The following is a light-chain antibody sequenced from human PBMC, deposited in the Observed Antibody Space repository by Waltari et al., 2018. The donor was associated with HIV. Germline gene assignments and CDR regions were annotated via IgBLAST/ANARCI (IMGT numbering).Light chain of an antibody. Sequence: IQMTQFPSSLSAPPGDRVTITCRPSQSIGSWLAWYQQKPGKAPKLLSYQASDLESGLPSRFSGRGSGTEFTLTISSLQPDDSATYYCQQYDTPSPTFGQGTKVEVK. CDR2: QAS. V-gene: IGKV1-5*03. CDR1: QSIGSW. CDR3: QQYDTPSPT. J-gene: IGKJ1*01.